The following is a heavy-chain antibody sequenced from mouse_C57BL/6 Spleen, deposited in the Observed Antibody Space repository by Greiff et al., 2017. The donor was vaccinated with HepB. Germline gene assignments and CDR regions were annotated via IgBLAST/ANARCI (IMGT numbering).Heavy chain of an antibody. CDR2: INYDGSST. CDR3: ARGGDYSNYDWFAY. Sequence: EVKLQESEGGLVQPGSSMKLSCTASGFTFSDYYMAWVRQVPEKGLEWVATINYDGSSTYYLDSLKSRFIISRDNAKNILYLQMSILKSEDTATYYWARGGDYSNYDWFAYWGQGTLVTVSA. D-gene: IGHD2-5*01. CDR1: GFTFSDYY. V-gene: IGHV5-16*01. J-gene: IGHJ3*01.